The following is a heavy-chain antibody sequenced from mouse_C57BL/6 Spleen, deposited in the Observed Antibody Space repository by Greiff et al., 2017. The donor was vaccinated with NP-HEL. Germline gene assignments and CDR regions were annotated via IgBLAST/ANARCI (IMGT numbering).Heavy chain of an antibody. D-gene: IGHD2-5*01. V-gene: IGHV1-61*01. J-gene: IGHJ2*01. CDR1: GYTFTSYW. Sequence: VQLQQPGAELVRPGSSVKLSCKASGYTFTSYWMDWVKQRPGQGLEWIGNIYPSDSETHYNQKFKDKATLTVDKSSSTAYMQLSSLTSEDSAVYYCARSGAYYSNVDYWGQGTTLTVSS. CDR2: IYPSDSET. CDR3: ARSGAYYSNVDY.